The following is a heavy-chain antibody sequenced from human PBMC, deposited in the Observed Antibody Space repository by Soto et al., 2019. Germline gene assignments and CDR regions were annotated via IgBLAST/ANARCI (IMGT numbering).Heavy chain of an antibody. J-gene: IGHJ4*02. CDR2: INGYNGNT. CDR1: GYTFINYG. V-gene: IGHV1-18*01. CDR3: ARGPTPDYFDL. D-gene: IGHD2-15*01. Sequence: QVQLVQSEAEVKRPGASVKVSCKASGYTFINYGLSWVRQSPGQGLEWMGWINGYNGNTNYAQKFQGRVTMTTDTSTTTGYMEVRSLRPDDTALYFCARGPTPDYFDLWGQGTRVTVSS.